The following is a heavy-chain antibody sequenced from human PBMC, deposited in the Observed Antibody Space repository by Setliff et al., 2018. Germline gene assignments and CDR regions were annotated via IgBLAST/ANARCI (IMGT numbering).Heavy chain of an antibody. CDR3: ARHKSNGSGSYPSLYMDV. CDR1: GGSITSGRYY. V-gene: IGHV4-39*01. CDR2: IHYSENT. Sequence: PSETLSLTCTVSGGSITSGRYYWGWIRQPPGQGLEWIASIHYSENTYYNPSLKTRVTISVDAPDDQFSVKLSSVTAADTAVYYCARHKSNGSGSYPSLYMDVWGKGIMVTVS. J-gene: IGHJ6*03. D-gene: IGHD3-10*01.